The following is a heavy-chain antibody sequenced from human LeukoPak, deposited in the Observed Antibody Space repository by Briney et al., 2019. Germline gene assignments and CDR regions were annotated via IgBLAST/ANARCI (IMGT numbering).Heavy chain of an antibody. CDR3: AKDMLGYSYGYSAFDY. D-gene: IGHD5-18*01. CDR1: GFTFDDYA. J-gene: IGHJ4*02. V-gene: IGHV3-9*01. Sequence: SLRLSCAASGFTFDDYAMHWVRHAPGKGLEGVSGISWNSGSIGYADSVKGRFTISRDNAKNSLYLQMNSLRAEDTALYYCAKDMLGYSYGYSAFDYWGQGTLVTVSS. CDR2: ISWNSGSI.